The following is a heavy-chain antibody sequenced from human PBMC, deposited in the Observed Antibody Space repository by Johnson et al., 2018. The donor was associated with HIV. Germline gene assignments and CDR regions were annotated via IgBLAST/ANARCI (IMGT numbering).Heavy chain of an antibody. J-gene: IGHJ3*02. CDR2: MSSSGSTI. D-gene: IGHD2/OR15-2a*01. Sequence: QVQLVESGGGLVKPGGSLRLSCAASGFSFSDYYMSCIRQAPGKGLEWISYMSSSGSTIYHAESVKGRFTISRENAKNSLYLQMNSLRAGDTAVYYCARDRSKGGAFDIWGQGTMVTVSS. CDR1: GFSFSDYY. CDR3: ARDRSKGGAFDI. V-gene: IGHV3-11*04.